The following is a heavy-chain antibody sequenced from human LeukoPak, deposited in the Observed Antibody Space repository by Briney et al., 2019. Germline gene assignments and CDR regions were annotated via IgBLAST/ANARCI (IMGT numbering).Heavy chain of an antibody. D-gene: IGHD6-6*01. J-gene: IGHJ6*02. Sequence: PSQTLSLTCTVSGGSISSGDYYWSWIRQPPGKGLEWIGYIYYSGSTNYNPSLKSRVTISVDMSKNQFSLKLSSVTAADTAVYYCARDLYSSSSGAPYYYYGMDVWGQGTTVTVSS. V-gene: IGHV4-61*08. CDR1: GGSISSGDYY. CDR2: IYYSGST. CDR3: ARDLYSSSSGAPYYYYGMDV.